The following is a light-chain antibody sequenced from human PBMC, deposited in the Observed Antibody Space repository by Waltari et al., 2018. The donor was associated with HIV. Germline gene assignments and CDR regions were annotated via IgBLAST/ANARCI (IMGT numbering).Light chain of an antibody. J-gene: IGLJ3*02. CDR3: AAWDDSLNVWV. V-gene: IGLV1-44*01. CDR1: SSSIGRKT. CDR2: SND. Sequence: QSVLTQPPSASGTPGQMVTIPCSGGSSSIGRKTVDWYQQLPGTATKLLSCSNDQRPSGIPDRFSGSKSGTSASLAISGLQSEDEADYYCAAWDDSLNVWVFGGGTKLTVL.